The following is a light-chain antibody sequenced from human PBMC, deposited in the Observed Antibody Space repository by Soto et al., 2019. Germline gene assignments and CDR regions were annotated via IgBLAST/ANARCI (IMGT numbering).Light chain of an antibody. V-gene: IGKV1-8*01. CDR2: AAS. CDR1: QGISSY. Sequence: AIRMTHSPSSFSASTGDRVTITCRASQGISSYLAWYQQKPGKAPKLLIYAASTLQSEVPSRFSGSGSGKDFTLTISCLQSEDFATYYCQQYYSYPPTFGPGNKVEIX. CDR3: QQYYSYPPT. J-gene: IGKJ4*01.